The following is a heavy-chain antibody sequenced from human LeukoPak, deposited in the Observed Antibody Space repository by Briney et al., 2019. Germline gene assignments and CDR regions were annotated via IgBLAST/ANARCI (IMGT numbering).Heavy chain of an antibody. CDR3: ARGDLPTIVVVPAAIGY. D-gene: IGHD2-2*01. CDR1: GYSISSGYY. J-gene: IGHJ4*02. Sequence: PSETLSLTCAASGYSISSGYYWGWIRQPPGKGLEWIGSIYHSGSTYYNPSLKSRITISVDTSKNQFSLKLSSVTAADTAVYYCARGDLPTIVVVPAAIGYWGQGTLVTVSS. CDR2: IYHSGST. V-gene: IGHV4-38-2*01.